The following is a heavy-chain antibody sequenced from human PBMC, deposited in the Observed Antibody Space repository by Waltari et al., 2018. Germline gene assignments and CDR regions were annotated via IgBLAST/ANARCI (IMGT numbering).Heavy chain of an antibody. Sequence: QVQLVQSGAEVKKPGSSVKVSCKASGGTFSSYAISWVRQAPGQGLEWMGRIIPSLGIANYAQKFQGRVTITADKSTSTAYMELSSLRSEDTAVYYCARDYNNGMDVWGQGTTVTVSS. CDR1: GGTFSSYA. V-gene: IGHV1-69*09. CDR2: IIPSLGIA. D-gene: IGHD1-1*01. CDR3: ARDYNNGMDV. J-gene: IGHJ6*02.